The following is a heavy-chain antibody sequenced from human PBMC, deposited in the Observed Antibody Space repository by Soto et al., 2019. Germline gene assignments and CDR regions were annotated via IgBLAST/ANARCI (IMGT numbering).Heavy chain of an antibody. D-gene: IGHD3-10*01. CDR1: GGSISSGDYY. CDR2: IYYSGST. CDR3: ARFYGSGSYYGGDNWFDP. Sequence: SETLSLTCTVSGGSISSGDYYWSWIRQPPGKGLEWIGYIYYSGSTYYNPSLKSRVTISVDTSKNQFSLKLSSVTAADTAVYYCARFYGSGSYYGGDNWFDPWGQGTLVTVSS. J-gene: IGHJ5*02. V-gene: IGHV4-30-4*01.